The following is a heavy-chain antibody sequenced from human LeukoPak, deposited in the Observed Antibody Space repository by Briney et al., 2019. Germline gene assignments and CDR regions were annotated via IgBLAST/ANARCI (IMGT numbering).Heavy chain of an antibody. J-gene: IGHJ3*02. V-gene: IGHV3-48*03. CDR3: AITPKSYGGSHDAFDI. CDR1: GFTFSSYE. CDR2: ISTSGNTI. Sequence: GGSLRLSCTASGFTFSSYEMSWVRQAPGKGLEWVSYISTSGNTIYYADSVKGRFTISRDNAKNSLYLQVNSLRVQDTAVYYCAITPKSYGGSHDAFDIWGQGTMVTVSS. D-gene: IGHD4-23*01.